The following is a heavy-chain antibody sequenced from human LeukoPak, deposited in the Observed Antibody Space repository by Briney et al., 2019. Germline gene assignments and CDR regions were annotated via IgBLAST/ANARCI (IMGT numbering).Heavy chain of an antibody. D-gene: IGHD3-10*01. V-gene: IGHV3-23*01. J-gene: IGHJ4*02. CDR2: ISASDVTT. CDR3: AKDPLWFGEFMDY. CDR1: GFTFGSYV. Sequence: PGGSLRLSCATSGFTFGSYVMTWVRQAPGKGLEWVSSISASDVTTFYADSVKGRFTISRDNSKNTLYLQMNSLRAEDTAVYYCAKDPLWFGEFMDYWGQGTLVTVSS.